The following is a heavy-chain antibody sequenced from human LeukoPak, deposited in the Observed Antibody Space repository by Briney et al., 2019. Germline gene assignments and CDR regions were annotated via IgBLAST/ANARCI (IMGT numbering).Heavy chain of an antibody. CDR3: AKRASGSSWVYDY. V-gene: IGHV3-23*01. CDR1: GFTFSSYA. D-gene: IGHD6-13*01. CDR2: ISGSGGST. Sequence: PGGSLRLSCAASGFTFSSYAMSWVRQAPGKGLEWVSAISGSGGSTYYADSVKGRFNISRDNSKNTLYLQMNSLRAEDTAVYFCAKRASGSSWVYDYWGQGTLVTVSS. J-gene: IGHJ4*02.